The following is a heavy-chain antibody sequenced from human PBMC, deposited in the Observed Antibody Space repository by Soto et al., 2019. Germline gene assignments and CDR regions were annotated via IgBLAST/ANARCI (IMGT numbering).Heavy chain of an antibody. J-gene: IGHJ5*02. V-gene: IGHV4-39*07. CDR3: ARMYYDILTGPNWFDP. D-gene: IGHD3-9*01. Sequence: ETLSLTCTVSGGSISSGDYYWSWIRQPPGKGLEWIGSIYYSGSTYYNPSLKSRVTISVDKSKNQFSLKLSSVTAADTAVYYCARMYYDILTGPNWFDPWGQGTLVTSPQ. CDR1: GGSISSGDYY. CDR2: IYYSGST.